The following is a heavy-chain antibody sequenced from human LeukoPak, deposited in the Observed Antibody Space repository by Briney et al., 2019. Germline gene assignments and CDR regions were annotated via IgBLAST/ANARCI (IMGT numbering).Heavy chain of an antibody. Sequence: SETLSLTCTVSGGSISSSPYYWGWIRQPPGKGLEWIGTIYYRGSTYSNPPLSSRVTISLDTSKNQFSLRLRSVTAADTALYYCARHYLSDGILSTFDPWGQGTLVTVSS. J-gene: IGHJ5*02. CDR3: ARHYLSDGILSTFDP. V-gene: IGHV4-39*01. D-gene: IGHD2-2*01. CDR2: IYYRGST. CDR1: GGSISSSPYY.